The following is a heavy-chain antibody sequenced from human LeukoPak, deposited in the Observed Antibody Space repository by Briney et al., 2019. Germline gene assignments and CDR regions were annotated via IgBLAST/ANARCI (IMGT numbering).Heavy chain of an antibody. D-gene: IGHD1-26*01. CDR3: ARDTGLGAPSFDY. CDR2: ISSSSSYI. V-gene: IGHV3-21*01. CDR1: GFSISSSA. J-gene: IGHJ4*02. Sequence: PGGSLRLSCAASGFSISSSAMNWVRQAPGKGLEWVSSISSSSSYIYYADSVKGRFTISRDNAKNSLYPQMNSLRAEDTAVYYCARDTGLGAPSFDYWGQGTLVTVSS.